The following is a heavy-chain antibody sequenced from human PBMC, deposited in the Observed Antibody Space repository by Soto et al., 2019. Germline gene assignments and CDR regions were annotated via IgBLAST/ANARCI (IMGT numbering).Heavy chain of an antibody. Sequence: QVQLVESGGGVVQPGRSLRLSCAASGFTFSSYGMHWVRQAPGKGLEWVAVIWYDGSNKYYADSVKGRFTISRDNSKNTLYLQMNSLRAEDTAVYYCASDLGYCSGGSCPRLGIIDYWGQGTLVTVS. V-gene: IGHV3-33*01. J-gene: IGHJ4*02. CDR2: IWYDGSNK. CDR1: GFTFSSYG. D-gene: IGHD2-15*01. CDR3: ASDLGYCSGGSCPRLGIIDY.